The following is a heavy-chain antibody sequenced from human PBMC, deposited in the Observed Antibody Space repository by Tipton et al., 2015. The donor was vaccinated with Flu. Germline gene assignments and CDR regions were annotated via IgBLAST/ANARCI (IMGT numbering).Heavy chain of an antibody. D-gene: IGHD3-16*01. V-gene: IGHV4-59*04. CDR3: ARSSTRGESDF. CDR1: RGSISGYF. J-gene: IGHJ4*02. CDR2: VYHTGTT. Sequence: TLSLTCTVSRGSISGYFWSWIRQPPGKGLEWLANVYHTGTTFYKPSLRSRLTISVDTSKNQLSLKLTSVSVADTAGYYCARSSTRGESDFWGQGILVTVSS.